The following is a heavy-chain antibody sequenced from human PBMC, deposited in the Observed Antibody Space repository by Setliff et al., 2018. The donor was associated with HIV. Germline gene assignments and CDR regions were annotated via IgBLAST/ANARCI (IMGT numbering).Heavy chain of an antibody. CDR1: GFTFSDYY. CDR2: ISRSGTTI. CDR3: ARVRQREFSGHDYCNFDY. J-gene: IGHJ4*02. V-gene: IGHV3-11*04. Sequence: PGGSLRLSCAASGFTFSDYYMSWIRQAPGKGLEWVSYISRSGTTIYYADSLKGRFTISRDNAKNSLSLQMSSLRVEDTAVYYCARVRQREFSGHDYCNFDYWGQGTLVTVSS. D-gene: IGHD5-12*01.